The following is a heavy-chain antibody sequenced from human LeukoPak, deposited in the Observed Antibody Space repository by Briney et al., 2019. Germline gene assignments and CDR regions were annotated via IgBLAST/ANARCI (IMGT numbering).Heavy chain of an antibody. CDR3: AELGITMIGGV. CDR1: GFTFSSYW. CDR2: IKKDGSEK. J-gene: IGHJ6*04. Sequence: GGSLRLSCTASGFTFSSYWMSWVRQAPGRGLEWVANIKKDGSEKKYVDSVKGRFTISRDNAKNSLYLQMNSLRAEDTAVYYCAELGITMIGGVWGKGTTVTISS. D-gene: IGHD3-10*02. V-gene: IGHV3-7*01.